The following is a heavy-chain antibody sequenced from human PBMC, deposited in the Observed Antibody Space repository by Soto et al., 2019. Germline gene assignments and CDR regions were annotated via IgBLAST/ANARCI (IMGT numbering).Heavy chain of an antibody. CDR1: GFTFSGYG. CDR3: ARDVHAFDI. J-gene: IGHJ3*02. V-gene: IGHV3-33*01. CDR2: IWDDGSKK. Sequence: QVQMVESGGGVVQPGRSLRLSCAASGFTFSGYGMHWVRQAPGKGLEWVAVIWDDGSKKYYADSLRGRFTISRDNSKNTLYLQINSLRTDDTAVYYCARDVHAFDIWGQGTMVTVSS.